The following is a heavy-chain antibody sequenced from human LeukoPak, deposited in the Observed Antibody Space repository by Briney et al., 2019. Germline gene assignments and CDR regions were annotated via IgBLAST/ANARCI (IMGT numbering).Heavy chain of an antibody. CDR2: IYYSGGT. Sequence: SETLSLTCTVSGGSISSYYWSWIRQPPGKGLEWIGYIYYSGGTNYNPSLKSRVTISVDTSKNQFSLKLNSVTAADTAMYYCARGITMIRGIISSIDYWGQGTLVTVSS. CDR3: ARGITMIRGIISSIDY. V-gene: IGHV4-59*01. J-gene: IGHJ4*02. CDR1: GGSISSYY. D-gene: IGHD3-10*01.